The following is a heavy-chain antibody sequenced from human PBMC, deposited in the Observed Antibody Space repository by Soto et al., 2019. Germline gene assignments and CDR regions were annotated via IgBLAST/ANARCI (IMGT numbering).Heavy chain of an antibody. V-gene: IGHV5-51*01. CDR3: ASGDRYYYYGMDV. CDR1: GYSFTSYW. Sequence: RVESLKISCKGSGYSFTSYWIGWVRQMPGKGLEWIGIIYPGDSDTRYSPSFQGQVTISADKSISTAYLQWSSLKASDTAMYYCASGDRYYYYGMDVWGQGTTVTVSS. D-gene: IGHD3-22*01. CDR2: IYPGDSDT. J-gene: IGHJ6*02.